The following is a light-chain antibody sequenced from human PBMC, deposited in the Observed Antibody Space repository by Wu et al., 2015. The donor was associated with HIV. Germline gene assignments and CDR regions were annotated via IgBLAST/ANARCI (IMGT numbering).Light chain of an antibody. CDR2: KAS. CDR3: QKYNTAPWT. Sequence: DIQMTQSPSTLSASVGDRVIITCRASQSVSSWLAWYQQKPGKAPKLLIYKASILESGVPSRFSGSGSGTEFTLTISSLQPEDVATYYCQKYNTAPWTFGQGTKVEMK. J-gene: IGKJ1*01. V-gene: IGKV1-5*03. CDR1: QSVSSW.